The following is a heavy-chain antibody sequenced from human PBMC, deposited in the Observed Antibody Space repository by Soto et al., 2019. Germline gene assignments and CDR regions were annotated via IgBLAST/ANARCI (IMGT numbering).Heavy chain of an antibody. CDR1: GGSISSYY. V-gene: IGHV4-59*01. CDR3: AGSLPGYSSGWYLLF. D-gene: IGHD6-19*01. CDR2: IYYSGST. J-gene: IGHJ4*02. Sequence: SETLSLTCTVSGGSISSYYWSWIRQPPGKGLEWIGYIYYSGSTNYNPSLKSRVTISVDTSKNQFSLKLSSVTAADTAVYYCAGSLPGYSSGWYLLFWGQGTLVTVSS.